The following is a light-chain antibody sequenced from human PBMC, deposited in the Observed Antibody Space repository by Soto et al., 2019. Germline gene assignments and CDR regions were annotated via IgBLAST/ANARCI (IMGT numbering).Light chain of an antibody. V-gene: IGKV3-11*01. CDR1: QSVSSY. CDR3: QQRSRT. Sequence: EIVLTQSPATLSLSPGERATLSCRASQSVSSYLAWYQQKPGQAPRLLLYDASNRATGIPARFSGSGSGTEFTLTISSLEPEDFAVYYCQQRSRTFGQGTKLEIK. J-gene: IGKJ2*01. CDR2: DAS.